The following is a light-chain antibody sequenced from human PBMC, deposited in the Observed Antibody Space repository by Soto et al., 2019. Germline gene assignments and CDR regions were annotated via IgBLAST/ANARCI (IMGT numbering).Light chain of an antibody. CDR3: QQYNSYPWT. CDR1: QSISSW. J-gene: IGKJ1*01. V-gene: IGKV1-5*01. CDR2: DAS. Sequence: DVHMPQSPSTLSATAGDLVTITCRASQSISSWLAWYQQKPGRAPKLLMYDASSLESGVPSRFSGSGSGTEFTLTITSLQPDDFATYYCQQYNSYPWTFGQGTMVDI.